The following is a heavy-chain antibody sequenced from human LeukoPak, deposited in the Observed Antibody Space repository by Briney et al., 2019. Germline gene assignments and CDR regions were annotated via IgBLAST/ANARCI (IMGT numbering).Heavy chain of an antibody. CDR1: GFTFSSYS. V-gene: IGHV3-48*01. CDR2: IGGSGSTI. Sequence: GGSLRLSCAASGFTFSSYSMNWVRQAPGKGLEWVSYIGGSGSTIYYADSVKGRFTISRDKSKNTLYLQMNSLRGEDTAVYYCARGAAVALELWGQGTLVTVSS. D-gene: IGHD6-19*01. J-gene: IGHJ4*02. CDR3: ARGAAVALEL.